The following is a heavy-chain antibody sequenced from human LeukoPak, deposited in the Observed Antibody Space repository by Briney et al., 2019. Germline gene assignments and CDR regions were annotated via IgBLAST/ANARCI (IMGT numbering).Heavy chain of an antibody. CDR2: IYYSGST. CDR3: ARVKVDSMVRYYFDY. D-gene: IGHD3-10*01. CDR1: GGSISSYY. Sequence: SETLSLTCTVFGGSISSYYWSWIRQPPGKGLEWIGYIYYSGSTNYNPSLKSRVTISVDTSKNQFSLKLSSVTAADTAVYYCARVKVDSMVRYYFDYWGQGTLVTVSS. V-gene: IGHV4-59*01. J-gene: IGHJ4*02.